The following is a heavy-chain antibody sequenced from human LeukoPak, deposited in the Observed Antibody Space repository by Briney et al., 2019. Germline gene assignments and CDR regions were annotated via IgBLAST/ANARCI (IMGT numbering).Heavy chain of an antibody. CDR2: INHSGST. V-gene: IGHV4-34*01. CDR1: GGSFSGYY. CDR3: ASQYYCDSSGYKPYDY. D-gene: IGHD3-22*01. Sequence: PSETLSLTCAVYGGSFSGYYWSWIRQPPGKGLEWIGEINHSGSTNYNPSLKSRVTISVDTSKNQFSLKLSSVTAADTAVYYCASQYYCDSSGYKPYDYWGQGTLVTVSS. J-gene: IGHJ4*02.